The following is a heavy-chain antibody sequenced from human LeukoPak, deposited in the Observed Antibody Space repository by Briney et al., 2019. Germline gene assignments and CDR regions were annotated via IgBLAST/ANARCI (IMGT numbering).Heavy chain of an antibody. Sequence: SETLTLTCTVSGGSISSYYWSWIRQPPGKGLEWIGYIYYSGSTNYNPSLKSRVTISVDTSKNQFSLKLSSVTAADTAVYYCAIHAKGDCGGDCHFDYWGQGTLVTVSS. D-gene: IGHD2-21*02. CDR1: GGSISSYY. J-gene: IGHJ4*02. CDR2: IYYSGST. V-gene: IGHV4-59*08. CDR3: AIHAKGDCGGDCHFDY.